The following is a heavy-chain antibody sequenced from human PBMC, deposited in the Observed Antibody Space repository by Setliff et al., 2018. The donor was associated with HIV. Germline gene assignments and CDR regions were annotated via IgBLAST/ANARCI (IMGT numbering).Heavy chain of an antibody. CDR3: ARSSSWYLVWFDP. J-gene: IGHJ5*02. V-gene: IGHV3-23*01. CDR2: IRGSGSST. CDR1: GFTFNTYA. Sequence: WGSLRLSCAASGFTFNTYAMNWVRQPQGKGLEWVSGIRGSGSSTYYADSWKGWFTLSRDNSQNTIYLEMNSLRVDVTAVDHGARSSSWYLVWFDPWGQGTLVTVSS. D-gene: IGHD6-13*01.